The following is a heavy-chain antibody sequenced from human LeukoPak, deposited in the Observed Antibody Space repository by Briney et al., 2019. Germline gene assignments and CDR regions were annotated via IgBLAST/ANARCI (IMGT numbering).Heavy chain of an antibody. CDR1: GFTFSSYG. CDR2: NSGSGGST. D-gene: IGHD4-17*01. J-gene: IGHJ4*02. Sequence: GGSLRLSCAASGFTFSSYGLTWVRQAPGKGLEWVSNNSGSGGSTYYADSVKGRFTISRDNSKNTLYLQMNSLRSEDTAVYYCASRPNYGDYGVLVYWGQGTLVTVSS. CDR3: ASRPNYGDYGVLVY. V-gene: IGHV3-23*01.